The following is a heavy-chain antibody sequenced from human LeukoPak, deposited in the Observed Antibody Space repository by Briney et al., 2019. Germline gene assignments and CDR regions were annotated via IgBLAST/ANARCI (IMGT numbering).Heavy chain of an antibody. CDR2: ISSNGGST. CDR1: GFTFSSYA. J-gene: IGHJ4*02. CDR3: AVSGYDFDY. Sequence: GGSLRLSCAASGFTFSSYAMHWVRQAPGKGLEYVSAISSNGGSTYYANSVKGRFTISRDNSKNTLYLQMGSLRSEDTAVYYCAVSGYDFDYWGQGTLVTVSS. V-gene: IGHV3-64*01. D-gene: IGHD5-12*01.